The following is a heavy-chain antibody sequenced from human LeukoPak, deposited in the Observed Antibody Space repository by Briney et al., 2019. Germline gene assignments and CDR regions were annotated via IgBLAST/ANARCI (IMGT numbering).Heavy chain of an antibody. D-gene: IGHD7-27*01. CDR1: GDSVSSTGGA. V-gene: IGHV6-1*01. CDR3: ARNWGRFERFDY. CDR2: TYYRSKWYN. J-gene: IGHJ4*02. Sequence: SQTLPLTCAISGDSVSSTGGAWNWIRQSPSRGLEWLGRTYYRSKWYNDYAVTVKSQITIIPDTSKNPFSLHLTSVTPEDTAVYYCARNWGRFERFDYWGQGTLVTVSS.